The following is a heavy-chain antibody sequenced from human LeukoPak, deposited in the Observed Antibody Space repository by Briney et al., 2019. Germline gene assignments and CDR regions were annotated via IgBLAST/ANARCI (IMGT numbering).Heavy chain of an antibody. Sequence: PGGSLRLSCAAPGFIFTGYTINWVRQAPGKGLEWVSFITSSSSDMYSDSVKGRFTVSRDNAKNSVYLQMNSLRAEDTAIYYCARDSNSVAFDTWGKGTTVTVSS. CDR1: GFIFTGYT. CDR2: ITSSSSDM. CDR3: ARDSNSVAFDT. V-gene: IGHV3-21*01. D-gene: IGHD3-9*01. J-gene: IGHJ6*04.